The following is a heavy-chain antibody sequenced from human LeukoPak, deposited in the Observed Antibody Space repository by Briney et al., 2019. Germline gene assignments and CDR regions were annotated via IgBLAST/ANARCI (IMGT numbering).Heavy chain of an antibody. D-gene: IGHD2-15*01. J-gene: IGHJ6*02. CDR1: GFIVSENY. V-gene: IGHV3-66*01. Sequence: GGSLRLSCAASGFIVSENYMSWVRQAPGKGLEWVSTVYSGGLTFYADPVKGRFTISRDNSKNTLYLQMSSLRAEDTAVYYCVRDSWRGLGDFWGQGTTVTVSS. CDR2: VYSGGLT. CDR3: VRDSWRGLGDF.